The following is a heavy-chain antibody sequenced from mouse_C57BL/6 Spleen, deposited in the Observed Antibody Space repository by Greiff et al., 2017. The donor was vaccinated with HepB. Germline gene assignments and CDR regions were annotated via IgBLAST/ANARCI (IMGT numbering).Heavy chain of an antibody. D-gene: IGHD1-1*01. CDR2: IHPNSGST. Sequence: QVQLQQPGAELVKPGASVKLSCKASGSTFTSDWMHWVKQSPGQGIEWLGMIHPNSGSTNYNEKFKSKATLNVDKSSSTTYMEHSSLTSEDSAVYYCARISFSRVVATNAYWGPGTLVTVSA. CDR1: GSTFTSDW. CDR3: ARISFSRVVATNAY. J-gene: IGHJ3*01. V-gene: IGHV1-64*01.